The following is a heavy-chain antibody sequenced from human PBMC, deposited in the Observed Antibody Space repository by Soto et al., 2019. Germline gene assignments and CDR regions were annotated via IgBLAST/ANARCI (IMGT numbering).Heavy chain of an antibody. J-gene: IGHJ3*02. CDR2: ISSSSSYI. D-gene: IGHD2-2*01. CDR3: ARDPAAALWGRHDAFDI. CDR1: GFTFSSYS. Sequence: GGSLRLSCAASGFTFSSYSMNWVRQAPGKGLEWVSSISSSSSYIYYADSVKGRFTISRDNAKNSLYLQMNSLRAEDTAVYYCARDPAAALWGRHDAFDIWGQGTMVTVSS. V-gene: IGHV3-21*01.